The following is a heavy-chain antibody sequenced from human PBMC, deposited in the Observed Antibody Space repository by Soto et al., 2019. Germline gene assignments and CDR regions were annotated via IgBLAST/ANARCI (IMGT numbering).Heavy chain of an antibody. CDR3: AREGETVHDAFDI. CDR2: IYYSGST. Sequence: SETLSLTCTVSGGSISSGGYYWSWIRQHPGKGLEWIGYIYYSGSTYYNPSLKSRVTISVDTSKNQFSLKLSSVTAADTAVYYCAREGETVHDAFDIWGQGTMVTVSS. J-gene: IGHJ3*02. CDR1: GGSISSGGYY. V-gene: IGHV4-31*03. D-gene: IGHD4-17*01.